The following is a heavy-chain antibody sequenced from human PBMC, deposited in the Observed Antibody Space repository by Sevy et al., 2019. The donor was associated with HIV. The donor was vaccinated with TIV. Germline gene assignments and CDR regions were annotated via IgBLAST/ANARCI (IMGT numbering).Heavy chain of an antibody. CDR2: ISGLSNYI. J-gene: IGHJ3*02. CDR3: ARRGPSTVYDAFDI. Sequence: GGSLRLSCAASGFTFNSFYMNWVRQAPVKGLEWVSCISGLSNYIFYADSLKGRFTISRDNAKNSLYLQMNSLRVEDTAVYYCARRGPSTVYDAFDIWGQGTMVTVSS. V-gene: IGHV3-21*01. D-gene: IGHD4-17*01. CDR1: GFTFNSFY.